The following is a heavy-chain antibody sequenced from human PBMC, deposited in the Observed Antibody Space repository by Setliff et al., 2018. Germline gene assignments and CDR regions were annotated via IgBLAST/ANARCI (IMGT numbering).Heavy chain of an antibody. CDR3: ARDDYNYGYNS. CDR2: ISSDGGST. D-gene: IGHD5-18*01. Sequence: LRLSCAASGFTFSSYTMHWVRQAPGKGLEYVSGISSDGGSTYYANSVKDRFTISRDNSKNTLWLQMGSLRAEDMAVYYCARDDYNYGYNSWGQGTLVTVSS. CDR1: GFTFSSYT. J-gene: IGHJ4*02. V-gene: IGHV3-64*01.